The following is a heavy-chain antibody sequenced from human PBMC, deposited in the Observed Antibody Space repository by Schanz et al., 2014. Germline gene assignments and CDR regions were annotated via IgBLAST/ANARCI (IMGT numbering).Heavy chain of an antibody. J-gene: IGHJ5*01. CDR1: GFTFFGSFA. Sequence: EVQLLESGGGLVQPGGSLRLSCVASGFTFFGSFAMSCVRHAPGKGLEWVSGMSGSGSTADYADSVKGRFTISRDNSRKTLYLQMNSLRADDTAVYYCAKDLYNYEIFDSWGQGTLVTVSS. D-gene: IGHD3-16*01. CDR3: AKDLYNYEIFDS. CDR2: MSGSGSTA. V-gene: IGHV3-23*01.